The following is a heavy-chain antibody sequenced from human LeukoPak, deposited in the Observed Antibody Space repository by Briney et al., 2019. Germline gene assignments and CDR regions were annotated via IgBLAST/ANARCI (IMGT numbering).Heavy chain of an antibody. J-gene: IGHJ5*02. CDR2: INPSGGST. CDR1: GYTFTSYY. CDR3: ARGVKYQLILGDNWFDP. Sequence: ASVKVSCKASGYTFTSYYMHWVRQAPGQGLEWMGIINPSGGSTSYAQKFQGRVTMTRDTSTSTVYMELSRLRSEDTAVYYCARGVKYQLILGDNWFDPWGQGTLVTVSS. V-gene: IGHV1-46*01. D-gene: IGHD2-2*01.